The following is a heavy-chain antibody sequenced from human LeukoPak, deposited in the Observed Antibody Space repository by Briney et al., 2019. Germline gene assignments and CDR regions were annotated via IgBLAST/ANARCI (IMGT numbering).Heavy chain of an antibody. CDR2: IYYSGST. J-gene: IGHJ4*02. D-gene: IGHD3-22*01. CDR3: ARLLDSSGYYSPFDH. CDR1: GGSISSYY. Sequence: SETLSLTCTVSGGSISSYYWSWIRQPPGKGLEWIGYIYYSGSTNYNPSLKSRVTISVDTSKNQFSLKLSSVTAADTAVYYCARLLDSSGYYSPFDHWGQGTLVTVSS. V-gene: IGHV4-59*08.